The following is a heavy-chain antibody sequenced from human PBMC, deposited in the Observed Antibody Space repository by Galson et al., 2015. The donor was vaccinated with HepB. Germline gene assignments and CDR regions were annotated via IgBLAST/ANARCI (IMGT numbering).Heavy chain of an antibody. CDR2: IIPIFGTG. J-gene: IGHJ5*02. CDR1: GGTFSSYA. D-gene: IGHD2-15*01. V-gene: IGHV1-69*06. CDR3: ANGGECSGGSCYEGS. Sequence: SVKVSCKVSGGTFSSYAISWVRQAPGQGLEWMGGIIPIFGTGNYAQNFQGRVTINADKFTKTVYMELSSLRSEDTAVYYCANGGECSGGSCYEGSWGQGTLVTVSS.